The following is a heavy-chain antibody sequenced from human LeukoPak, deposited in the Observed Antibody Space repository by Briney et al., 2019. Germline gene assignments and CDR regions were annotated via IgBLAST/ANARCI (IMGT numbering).Heavy chain of an antibody. V-gene: IGHV3-21*01. CDR2: LSSGELHT. CDR1: GFTVSNFC. J-gene: IGHJ5*01. Sequence: GGSLRLSCAASGFTVSNFCMTWVRQAPGKGLEWVSSLSSGELHTDYRDSVKGRFTISRDNAKNTLYLQMNSLRADDTAIYYCTKDPNGDYVGAFDSWGQGILVTVSS. D-gene: IGHD4-17*01. CDR3: TKDPNGDYVGAFDS.